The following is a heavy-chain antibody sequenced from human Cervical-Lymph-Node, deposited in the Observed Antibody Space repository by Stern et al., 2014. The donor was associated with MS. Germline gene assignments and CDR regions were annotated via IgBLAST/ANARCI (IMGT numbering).Heavy chain of an antibody. CDR2: VNAGNGNT. D-gene: IGHD6-13*01. Sequence: VQLVQSGAEVKKPGASVKVSCKASGYTFTSYAMHWVRQAPGQRLEWMGCVNAGNGNTKYSQKFQGRVTITRDTSASTAYMELSSLRSEDTAVYYCARDRGAGTRTNWFDPWGQGTLVTVSS. CDR1: GYTFTSYA. J-gene: IGHJ5*02. CDR3: ARDRGAGTRTNWFDP. V-gene: IGHV1-3*01.